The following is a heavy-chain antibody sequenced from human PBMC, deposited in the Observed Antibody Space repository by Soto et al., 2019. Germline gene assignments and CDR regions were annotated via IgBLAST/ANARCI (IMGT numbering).Heavy chain of an antibody. Sequence: GGSLRLSCAASGFTFSSYAMSWVRQAPGKGLEWVSAISGSGGSTYYADSVKGRFTISRDNSKNMLYLQMNSLRAEDTAVYYCAKALWVSQQSYDAFDIWGQGTMVTVSS. CDR1: GFTFSSYA. V-gene: IGHV3-23*01. D-gene: IGHD6-13*01. J-gene: IGHJ3*02. CDR3: AKALWVSQQSYDAFDI. CDR2: ISGSGGST.